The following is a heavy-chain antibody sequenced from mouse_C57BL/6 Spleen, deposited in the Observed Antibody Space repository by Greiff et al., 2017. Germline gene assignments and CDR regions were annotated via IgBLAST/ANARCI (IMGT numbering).Heavy chain of an antibody. CDR2: INPYNGGT. D-gene: IGHD1-1*01. CDR3: ARRITTVVARVYFDY. V-gene: IGHV1-19*01. CDR1: GYTFTDYY. J-gene: IGHJ2*01. Sequence: VQLQQSGPVLVKPGASVKMSCKASGYTFTDYYMNWVKQSHGKSLEWIGVINPYNGGTSYNQKFKGKATLTVDKSSSTAYMELNSLTSEDSAVYYCARRITTVVARVYFDYWGQGTTLTVSS.